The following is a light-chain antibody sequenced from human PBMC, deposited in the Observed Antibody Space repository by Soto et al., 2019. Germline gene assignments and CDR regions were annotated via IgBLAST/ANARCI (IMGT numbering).Light chain of an antibody. CDR3: QQYYSPWT. CDR1: QSVLYSSNNKNY. J-gene: IGKJ1*01. V-gene: IGKV4-1*01. Sequence: DIVMTQSPDSLAVSLGERATINCKSSQSVLYSSNNKNYLAWYQQKPGQPPKLLIYWASIRDSGVPDRFSGSGSGTDFTLTISNLQAEDVAVYYCQQYYSPWTFGQGTKVEIK. CDR2: WAS.